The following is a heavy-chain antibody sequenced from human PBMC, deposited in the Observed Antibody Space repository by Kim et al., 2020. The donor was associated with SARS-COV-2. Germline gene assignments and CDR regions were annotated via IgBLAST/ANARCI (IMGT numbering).Heavy chain of an antibody. J-gene: IGHJ4*02. D-gene: IGHD4-17*01. CDR1: GGSFSGYY. V-gene: IGHV4-34*01. CDR2: INHSGST. Sequence: SETLSLTCAVYGGSFSGYYWSWIRQPPGKGLEWIGEINHSGSTNYNPSLKSRVTISVDTSKNQFSLKLSSVTAADTAVYYCARGFFRFRDYGDYPRGSFDYWGQGTLVTVSS. CDR3: ARGFFRFRDYGDYPRGSFDY.